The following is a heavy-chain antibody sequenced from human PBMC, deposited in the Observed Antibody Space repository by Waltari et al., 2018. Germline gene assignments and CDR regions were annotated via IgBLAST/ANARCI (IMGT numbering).Heavy chain of an antibody. Sequence: EVPLVQSGAEVKKPGESLKISCKDSEYSFNKDWIGWVRQVPGKGLEWMGTIHPGESTTKHAPSLQCHVTLSADKPISTAFLQGSSLKASDTATYYCARASAIRDYYGTLTAYEPFDYWGQGTLVTVSS. CDR2: IHPGESTT. CDR1: EYSFNKDW. D-gene: IGHD4-17*01. V-gene: IGHV5-51*01. J-gene: IGHJ4*02. CDR3: ARASAIRDYYGTLTAYEPFDY.